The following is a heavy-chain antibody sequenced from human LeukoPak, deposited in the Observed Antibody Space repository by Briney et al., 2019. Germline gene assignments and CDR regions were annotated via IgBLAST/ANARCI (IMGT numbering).Heavy chain of an antibody. D-gene: IGHD3-10*01. CDR1: GGSISSYY. J-gene: IGHJ6*03. CDR3: ARLVGGPGSYYYYMDV. Sequence: SETLSLTCTVSGGSISSYYWSWIRQPPGKGLEWIGYIYTSGSTNYNPSLKSRVTISVDTSKNQFSLKLSSVTAADTAVYYCARLVGGPGSYYYYMDVWGKGTTVTVSS. CDR2: IYTSGST. V-gene: IGHV4-4*09.